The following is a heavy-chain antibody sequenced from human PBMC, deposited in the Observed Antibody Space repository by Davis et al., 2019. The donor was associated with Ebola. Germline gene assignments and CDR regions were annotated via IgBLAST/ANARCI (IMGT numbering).Heavy chain of an antibody. J-gene: IGHJ6*02. D-gene: IGHD4-17*01. CDR3: NMDYGADGMDV. V-gene: IGHV3-73*01. Sequence: GESLKISCAASGFTFSGSAMHWVRQASGKGLEWVGRIRSKANSYATAYAASVKGRFTISRDDSKNTAYLQMNSLKTEDTAVYYCNMDYGADGMDVWGQGTTVTVPS. CDR2: IRSKANSYAT. CDR1: GFTFSGSA.